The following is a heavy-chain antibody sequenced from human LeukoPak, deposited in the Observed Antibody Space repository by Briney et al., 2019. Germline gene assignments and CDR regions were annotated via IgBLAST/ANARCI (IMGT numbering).Heavy chain of an antibody. CDR1: GCTFTSYY. D-gene: IGHD3-22*01. Sequence: GASVKVSCKASGCTFTSYYMHWVRQAPGQGLEWMGIINPSGGSTSYAQKFQGRVTMTRDMSTSTVYMELSSLRSEDTAVYYCASSEGYYDSSGYPNYWGQGTLVTVSS. CDR3: ASSEGYYDSSGYPNY. CDR2: INPSGGST. V-gene: IGHV1-46*01. J-gene: IGHJ4*02.